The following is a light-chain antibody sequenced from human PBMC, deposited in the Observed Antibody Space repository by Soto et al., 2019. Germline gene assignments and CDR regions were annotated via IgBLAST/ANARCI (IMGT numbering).Light chain of an antibody. CDR1: QTVSGSQ. Sequence: EIELTRSPGTLSLSPGERATLSCRASQTVSGSQLAWYQQRPGQPPRVXIFDASRRATGIPDRFSGSGSGTEFSPTISRLEPEDFEVYYCQQYGGSPWTFGQGTKVEIK. V-gene: IGKV3-20*01. CDR2: DAS. J-gene: IGKJ1*01. CDR3: QQYGGSPWT.